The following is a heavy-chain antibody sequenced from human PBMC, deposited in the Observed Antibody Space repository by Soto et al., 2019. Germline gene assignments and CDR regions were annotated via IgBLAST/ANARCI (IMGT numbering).Heavy chain of an antibody. J-gene: IGHJ5*02. Sequence: PGGSLRLSCAASGFTFDDYAMHWVRQAPGKGLEWVSGISWNSGSIGYADSVKGRFTISRDNAKNSLYLQMNSLRAEDTALYYGAKDYGKGYCSSSSCYPPGPAWFDLWDQGTLVTVSS. CDR3: AKDYGKGYCSSSSCYPPGPAWFDL. D-gene: IGHD2-2*01. CDR2: ISWNSGSI. CDR1: GFTFDDYA. V-gene: IGHV3-9*01.